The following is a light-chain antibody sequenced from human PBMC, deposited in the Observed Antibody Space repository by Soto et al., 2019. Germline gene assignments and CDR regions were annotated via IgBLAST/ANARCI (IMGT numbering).Light chain of an antibody. Sequence: DIQMTQSPSSLSASIGDRVTITCQASEDISNFLNWYQQKPGKAPKLLIYDASNVETGVPSRFRGSGAGTDFTLTISSLQPEDLATYYCQQYDDLLFTFGPGTKVDIK. CDR1: EDISNF. CDR2: DAS. CDR3: QQYDDLLFT. J-gene: IGKJ3*01. V-gene: IGKV1-33*01.